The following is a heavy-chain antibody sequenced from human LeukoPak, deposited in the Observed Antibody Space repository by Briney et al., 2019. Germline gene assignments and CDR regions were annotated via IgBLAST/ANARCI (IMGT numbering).Heavy chain of an antibody. Sequence: PGGPLRLSCAASGFTFKSYGMHGLPQAPGKALVWFPRFKRDGRSTNSAGSVKGRFTVSRDNVKNTLILQMNSQRAEDTAVDYCARGGRRPEALGDTFDVWGHGTLVTVSS. J-gene: IGHJ3*01. CDR3: ARGGRRPEALGDTFDV. D-gene: IGHD1-14*01. V-gene: IGHV3-74*01. CDR1: GFTFKSYG. CDR2: FKRDGRST.